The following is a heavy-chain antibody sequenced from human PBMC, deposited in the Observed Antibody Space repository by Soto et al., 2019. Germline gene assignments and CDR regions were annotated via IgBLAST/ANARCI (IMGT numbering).Heavy chain of an antibody. D-gene: IGHD2-2*02. V-gene: IGHV4-34*01. CDR3: ARVGYCSSTSCYSYYYYYYMDV. J-gene: IGHJ6*03. Sequence: SETLSLTCAVYGGFVSSGSYYWSWIRQPPGKGLEWIGEINHSGSTNYNPSLKSRVTISVDTSKNQFSLKLSSVTAADTAVYYCARVGYCSSTSCYSYYYYYYMDVWGKGTTVTVSS. CDR1: GGFVSSGSYY. CDR2: INHSGST.